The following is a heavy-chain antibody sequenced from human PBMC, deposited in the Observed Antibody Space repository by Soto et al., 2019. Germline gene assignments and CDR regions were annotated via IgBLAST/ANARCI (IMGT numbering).Heavy chain of an antibody. D-gene: IGHD3-3*01. CDR1: GGTFSSYA. CDR3: ARVPQPATDFWSGHNWFDP. J-gene: IGHJ5*02. Sequence: ASVKVSCKASGGTFSSYAISWVRQAPGQGLEWMGGIIPIFGTANYAQKFQGRVTITADESTSTAYMVLSSLRSEDTAVYYCARVPQPATDFWSGHNWFDPWGQGTLVTVSS. CDR2: IIPIFGTA. V-gene: IGHV1-69*13.